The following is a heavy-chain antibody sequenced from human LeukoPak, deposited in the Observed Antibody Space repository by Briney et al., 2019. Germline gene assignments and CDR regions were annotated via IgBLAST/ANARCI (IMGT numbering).Heavy chain of an antibody. CDR2: FYPGDSDT. CDR3: ARHLRGSATYPIDD. Sequence: GESLKISCRGSGYSFTNYWIGWVRQMPGKGLEWMGIFYPGDSDTRYSPSFQGQVTISADKSISTAYLQWSSLKASDTAMYYCARHLRGSATYPIDDWGQGTLVTVSS. D-gene: IGHD3-10*01. CDR1: GYSFTNYW. V-gene: IGHV5-51*01. J-gene: IGHJ4*02.